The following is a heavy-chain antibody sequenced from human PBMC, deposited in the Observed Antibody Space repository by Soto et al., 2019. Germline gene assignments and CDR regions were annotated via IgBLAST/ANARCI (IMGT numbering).Heavy chain of an antibody. J-gene: IGHJ3*01. Sequence: SETLSLTCTVSGRSISSGGYYWSWIRQHPGKGLEGIGYIYYSGSTYYNPSLKSRVTISVDTSKNPFSLKLSSVTAADTAVYYCARVGRDDYVWGSYRSQPHDAFDLWSQGTMVTVSS. CDR3: ARVGRDDYVWGSYRSQPHDAFDL. CDR2: IYYSGST. CDR1: GRSISSGGYY. D-gene: IGHD3-16*02. V-gene: IGHV4-31*03.